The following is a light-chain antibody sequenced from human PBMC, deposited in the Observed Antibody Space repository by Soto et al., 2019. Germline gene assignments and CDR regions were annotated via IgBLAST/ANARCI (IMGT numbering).Light chain of an antibody. J-gene: IGKJ1*01. V-gene: IGKV3-20*01. CDR1: QSISGTF. CDR2: GAS. Sequence: EIVLTQSPGTLSLSPGERATLSCRASQSISGTFFAWYQQKPGQAPRLLIYGASRRAVGVPDRFSGSGSGTEFTLTISRLEPEDFAVYYCQQYESSRTFGQGTKVEIK. CDR3: QQYESSRT.